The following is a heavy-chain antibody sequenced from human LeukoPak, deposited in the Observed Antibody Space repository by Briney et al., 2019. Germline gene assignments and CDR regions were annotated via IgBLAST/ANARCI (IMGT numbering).Heavy chain of an antibody. CDR3: ARGESYYGSGSYYSLLSYYMDV. CDR1: GGSISSGGYY. J-gene: IGHJ6*03. CDR2: IYYSGST. Sequence: SQTLSLTCTVSGGSISSGGYYWSWIRQPPGKGLEWIGYIYYSGSTNYNPSLKSRVTISVDTSKNQFSLKLSSVTAADTAVYYCARGESYYGSGSYYSLLSYYMDVWGKGTTVTVSS. D-gene: IGHD3-10*01. V-gene: IGHV4-61*08.